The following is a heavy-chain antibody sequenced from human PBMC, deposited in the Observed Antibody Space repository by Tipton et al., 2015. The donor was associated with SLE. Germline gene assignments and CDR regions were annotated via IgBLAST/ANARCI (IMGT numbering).Heavy chain of an antibody. J-gene: IGHJ3*02. CDR2: IYTSGST. CDR3: AREGYGDYGMRAFDI. V-gene: IGHV4-59*01. Sequence: LRLSCTVSGGSISSYYWSWIRQPPGKGLEWIGYIYTSGSTNYNPSLKSRVTIPVDTSKNQFSLKLSSVTAADTAVYYCAREGYGDYGMRAFDIWGQGTMVTVSS. CDR1: GGSISSYY. D-gene: IGHD4-17*01.